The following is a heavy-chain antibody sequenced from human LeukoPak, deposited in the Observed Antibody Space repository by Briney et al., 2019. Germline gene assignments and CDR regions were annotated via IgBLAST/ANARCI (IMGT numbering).Heavy chain of an antibody. Sequence: ASVKVSCKASGGAFSSSAVSWVRQAPGQGLEWMGWMNPVSGNAGSAQKFQGRVTLTRDTSISTAYMEVSSLRSDDTAFYYCARAPVGTAALYWGQGTLVTVSS. CDR3: ARAPVGTAALY. J-gene: IGHJ4*02. CDR2: MNPVSGNA. V-gene: IGHV1-8*02. D-gene: IGHD4-23*01. CDR1: GGAFSSSA.